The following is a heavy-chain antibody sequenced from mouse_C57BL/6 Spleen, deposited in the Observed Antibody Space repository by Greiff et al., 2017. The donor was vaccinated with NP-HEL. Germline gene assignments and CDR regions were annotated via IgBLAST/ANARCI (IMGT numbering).Heavy chain of an antibody. Sequence: MQLKQSGPELVKPGASVKISCKASGYSFTGYYMNWVKQSPEKSLEWIGEINPSTGGTTYNQKFKAKATLTVDKSSSTAYMQLKSLTSEDSAVYYCARWLRRDYYAMDYWGQGTSGTVSS. D-gene: IGHD2-2*01. CDR3: ARWLRRDYYAMDY. CDR1: GYSFTGYY. CDR2: INPSTGGT. J-gene: IGHJ4*01. V-gene: IGHV1-42*01.